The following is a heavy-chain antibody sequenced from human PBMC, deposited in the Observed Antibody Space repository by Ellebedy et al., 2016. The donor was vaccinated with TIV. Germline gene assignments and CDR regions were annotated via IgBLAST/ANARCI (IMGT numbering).Heavy chain of an antibody. CDR3: AKDYIAAAGTNYYGMDG. CDR1: GFTFSSYA. J-gene: IGHJ6*02. Sequence: GESLKISCAASGFTFSSYAMSWVRQAPGKGLEWVSAISGSGGSTYYADSVKGRFTISRDNSKNTLYLQMNSLRAEDTAVYYCAKDYIAAAGTNYYGMDGWGQGTTVTVSS. CDR2: ISGSGGST. V-gene: IGHV3-23*01. D-gene: IGHD6-13*01.